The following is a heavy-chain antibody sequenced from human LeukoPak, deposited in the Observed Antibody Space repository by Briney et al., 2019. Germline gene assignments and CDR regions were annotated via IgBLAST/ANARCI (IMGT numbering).Heavy chain of an antibody. J-gene: IGHJ5*02. D-gene: IGHD5-18*01. CDR2: ISYDGSNK. V-gene: IGHV3-30*04. CDR3: ASGKYRYGDNWFDP. Sequence: PGRSLRLSCAASGFTFSSYAMHCVRQAPGKGLEWVAVISYDGSNKYYADSVKGRFTISRDNSKNTLYLQMNSLRAEDTAVYFCASGKYRYGDNWFDPWGQGTLVTVSS. CDR1: GFTFSSYA.